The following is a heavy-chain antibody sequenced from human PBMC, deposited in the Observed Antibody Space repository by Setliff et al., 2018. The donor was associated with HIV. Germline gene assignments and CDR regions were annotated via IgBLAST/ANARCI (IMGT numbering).Heavy chain of an antibody. Sequence: GGSLRLSCAASGFTFSSHAMHWVRQAPGKGLEWVALIWYDGSNKLYADSVKGRFTISRDNSKNTLYLQMNSLRAEDVAIYYCARDRYSAYEPFDCWGQGPLVTVSS. CDR3: ARDRYSAYEPFDC. V-gene: IGHV3-33*01. J-gene: IGHJ4*02. CDR1: GFTFSSHA. CDR2: IWYDGSNK. D-gene: IGHD5-12*01.